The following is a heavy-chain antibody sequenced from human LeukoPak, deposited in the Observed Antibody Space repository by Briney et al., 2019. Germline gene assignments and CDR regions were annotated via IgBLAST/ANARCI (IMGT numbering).Heavy chain of an antibody. V-gene: IGHV2-5*02. CDR2: IYWDDDK. Sequence: SGPTLVKPTQTQTLTCTFSGFSFSTSGVGVGWIRQPPGKALEWLALIYWDDDKRYSPSLKSRLTITKDTSKNQVVLTMTNMDPVDTDTYDCAHSISIFGVVIIVNWFDPWGQGTLVTVSS. CDR1: GFSFSTSGVG. J-gene: IGHJ5*02. D-gene: IGHD3-3*01. CDR3: AHSISIFGVVIIVNWFDP.